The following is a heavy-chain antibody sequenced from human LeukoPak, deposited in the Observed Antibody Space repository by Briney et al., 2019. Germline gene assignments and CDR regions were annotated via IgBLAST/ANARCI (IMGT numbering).Heavy chain of an antibody. CDR1: GYIFTGYY. CDR2: INPNNGGT. J-gene: IGHJ4*02. V-gene: IGHV1-2*02. Sequence: ASVKVSCKSSGYIFTGYYIHWVRQAPGQGLEWMGWINPNNGGTDYAQRFRGRVTMTRDTSITTAYMELYSLTYGDTAVYYCARCVQQWETNFDYWGQGTLVTVSS. CDR3: ARCVQQWETNFDY. D-gene: IGHD1-14*01.